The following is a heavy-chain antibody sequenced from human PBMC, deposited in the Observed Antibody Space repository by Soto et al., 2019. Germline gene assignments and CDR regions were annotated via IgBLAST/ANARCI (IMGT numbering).Heavy chain of an antibody. CDR1: GGSLSDYY. D-gene: IGHD6-6*01. Sequence: SETLSLTCTVSGGSLSDYYWTWIRQPPGKGLEWIGYIHYSGSSNYNPSLKSRVTISVDTDKNQFSLKLRSVTAADTAMYHCARGGIAARKGRWFDPWGQGATVTVSS. V-gene: IGHV4-59*01. CDR2: IHYSGSS. J-gene: IGHJ5*02. CDR3: ARGGIAARKGRWFDP.